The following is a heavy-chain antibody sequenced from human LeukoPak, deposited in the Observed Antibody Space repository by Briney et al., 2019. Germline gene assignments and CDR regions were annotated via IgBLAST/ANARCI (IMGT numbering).Heavy chain of an antibody. D-gene: IGHD3-22*01. Sequence: GGSLRLSCAASGFTFSSYAMSWVRQAPGKGVEWVSAISGSGGSTYYADSVKGRFTISRDNSKNTLYLQMNSLRAEDTAVYYCAKTRPDDSSGYYYGGTFDPWGQGTLVTVSS. J-gene: IGHJ5*02. CDR2: ISGSGGST. CDR1: GFTFSSYA. CDR3: AKTRPDDSSGYYYGGTFDP. V-gene: IGHV3-23*01.